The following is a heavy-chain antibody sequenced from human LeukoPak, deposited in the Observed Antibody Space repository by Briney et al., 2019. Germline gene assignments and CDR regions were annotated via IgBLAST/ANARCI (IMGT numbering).Heavy chain of an antibody. D-gene: IGHD6-13*01. CDR1: GFTFNSYS. CDR3: ARDYMGSATGPGY. V-gene: IGHV3-48*01. Sequence: PGGSLRLSCVGSGFTFNSYSMNWVRQTPGTGLEWVSYIASRGETIYYADSVKGRFTISRDNSKNTLYLQMNSLRADDTAVYYCARDYMGSATGPGYWGQGTLVTVSS. CDR2: IASRGETI. J-gene: IGHJ4*02.